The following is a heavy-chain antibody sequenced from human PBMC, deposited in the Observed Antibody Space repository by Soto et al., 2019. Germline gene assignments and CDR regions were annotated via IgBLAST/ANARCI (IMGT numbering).Heavy chain of an antibody. CDR1: GFSLTTGGVG. CDR3: AHRRSPNEHGWDV. J-gene: IGHJ6*02. Sequence: SGPTLVNPTQTLTLTCTFAGFSLTTGGVGVGWIRQPPGKALEWLALIFSNDDKRYSPSLRNRLTISKDTSKNQLVLIMTNMDPVDTATYYCAHRRSPNEHGWDVWGQGTTVTVSS. CDR2: IFSNDDK. V-gene: IGHV2-5*01.